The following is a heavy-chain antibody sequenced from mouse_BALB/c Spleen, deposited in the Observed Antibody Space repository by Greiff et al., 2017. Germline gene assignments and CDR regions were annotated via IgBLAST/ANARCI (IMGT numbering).Heavy chain of an antibody. J-gene: IGHJ4*01. CDR3: AREIYYDYDYAMDY. D-gene: IGHD2-4*01. CDR1: GYSITSGYY. V-gene: IGHV3-6*02. Sequence: EVQLQQSGPGLVKPSQSLSLTCSVTGYSITSGYYWNWIRQFPGNKLEWMGYISYDGSNNYNPSLKNRISITRDTSKNQFFLKLNSVTTEDTATYYCAREIYYDYDYAMDYWGQGTSVTVSS. CDR2: ISYDGSN.